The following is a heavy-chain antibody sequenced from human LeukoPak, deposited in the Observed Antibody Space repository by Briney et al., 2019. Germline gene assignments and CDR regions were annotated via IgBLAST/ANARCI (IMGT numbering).Heavy chain of an antibody. CDR2: IIPIFGTA. V-gene: IGHV1-69*13. CDR1: GGTFSSYA. Sequence: GASVKVSCKASGGTFSSYAISWVRQAPGQGLGWMGGIIPIFGTANYAQKFQGRVTITADESTSTAYMELSSLRSEDTAVYYCARGSPHYGSGVSFDYWGQGTLVTVSS. CDR3: ARGSPHYGSGVSFDY. D-gene: IGHD3-10*01. J-gene: IGHJ4*02.